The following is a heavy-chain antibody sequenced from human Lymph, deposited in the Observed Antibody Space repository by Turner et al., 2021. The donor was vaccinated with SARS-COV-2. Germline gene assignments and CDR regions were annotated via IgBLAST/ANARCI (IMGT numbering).Heavy chain of an antibody. V-gene: IGHV1-2*02. CDR2: INPNSGGT. Sequence: QVQLVQSGAEEKKPGASVKVSCKASGYTFTGHYMHWVRQAPGQGLEWMGWINPNSGGTNYAQKFQGRVTMTRDTSISTAYMELSRLRSDDTAVYYCARDVERYNDFWSGYSGGYGLDVWGQGTTVTVSS. CDR1: GYTFTGHY. J-gene: IGHJ6*02. D-gene: IGHD3-3*01. CDR3: ARDVERYNDFWSGYSGGYGLDV.